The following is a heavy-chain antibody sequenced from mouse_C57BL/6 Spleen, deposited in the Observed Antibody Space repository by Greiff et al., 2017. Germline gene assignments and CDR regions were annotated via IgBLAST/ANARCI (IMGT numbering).Heavy chain of an antibody. J-gene: IGHJ2*01. CDR1: GFSFNTYA. CDR3: VRESYDSARGYYFDY. CDR2: IRSKSNNYAT. Sequence: EVKVVESGGGLVQPKGSLKLSCAASGFSFNTYAMNWVRQAPGKGLEWVARIRSKSNNYATYYADSVKDRFTISRDDSESMLYLQMNNLKTEDTAMYYCVRESYDSARGYYFDYWGQGTTLTVSS. V-gene: IGHV10-1*01. D-gene: IGHD2-4*01.